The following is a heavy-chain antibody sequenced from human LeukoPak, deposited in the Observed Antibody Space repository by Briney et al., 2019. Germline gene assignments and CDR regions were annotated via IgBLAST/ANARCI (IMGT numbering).Heavy chain of an antibody. CDR3: ARGSAHQLPYFDY. V-gene: IGHV1-69*05. Sequence: APVKVSCKASGGTFSSYAISWVRQAPGQGLEWMGRIIPIFGTANYAQKFQGRVTITTDESTSTAYMELSSLRSEDTAVYYCARGSAHQLPYFDYWGQGTLVTVSS. D-gene: IGHD2-2*01. J-gene: IGHJ4*02. CDR2: IIPIFGTA. CDR1: GGTFSSYA.